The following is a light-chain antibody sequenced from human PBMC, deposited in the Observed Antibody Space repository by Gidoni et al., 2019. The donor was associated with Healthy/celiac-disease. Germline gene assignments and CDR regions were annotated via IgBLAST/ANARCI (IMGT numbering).Light chain of an antibody. Sequence: EIVLTQSPGTLSLSPGDRANLSCRASQSVSSSYLAWYQPKPGQAPRLLIYGASSRATGIPDRFSGSGSGTDFTLTISRLEPEDFAVYYCQQYGSSPHTFGQGTKLEIK. V-gene: IGKV3-20*01. CDR3: QQYGSSPHT. J-gene: IGKJ2*01. CDR1: QSVSSSY. CDR2: GAS.